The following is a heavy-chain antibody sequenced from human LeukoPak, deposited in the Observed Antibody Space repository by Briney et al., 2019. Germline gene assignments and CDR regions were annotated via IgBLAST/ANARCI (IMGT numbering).Heavy chain of an antibody. V-gene: IGHV3-7*01. D-gene: IGHD1-26*01. Sequence: PGGSLRLSCAASGFTFSSYWMSWVRPAPGKGLEWVANIKQDGSEENFVDSVKGRFTISRDNAKKSLYLQMNSLRAEDTAVYYCARGSSAGASLRHDYWGQGTLVTVSS. CDR3: ARGSSAGASLRHDY. CDR2: IKQDGSEE. CDR1: GFTFSSYW. J-gene: IGHJ4*02.